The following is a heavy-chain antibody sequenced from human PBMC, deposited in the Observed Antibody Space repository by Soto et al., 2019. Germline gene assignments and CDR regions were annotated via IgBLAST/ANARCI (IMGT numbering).Heavy chain of an antibody. J-gene: IGHJ4*02. Sequence: SETLSLTCDVSGGSFSDNYWTWIRQVPGKGLEWIGYVYYSGSTNYNPSLKSRVTISVDASKQQFSLKLTYETAADTALYYCAAGTLGAVWTPLDDWGQGTLGTVSS. CDR2: VYYSGST. CDR3: AAGTLGAVWTPLDD. CDR1: GGSFSDNY. V-gene: IGHV4-59*12. D-gene: IGHD3-16*01.